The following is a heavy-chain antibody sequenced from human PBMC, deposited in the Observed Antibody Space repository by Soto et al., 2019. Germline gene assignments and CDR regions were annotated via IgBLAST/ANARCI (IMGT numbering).Heavy chain of an antibody. D-gene: IGHD3-16*01. J-gene: IGHJ3*02. Sequence: EVQLVESGGGLVKPGGSLILSCAASGFTFSSYSMNWVRQAQGNGLEWVSSISSSSSDIYYADSVKGLFTISRDNAKNSLYLQMNSLRAEATAVYYCAIDGNGGSFDIWDQGTMVTVSS. CDR2: ISSSSSDI. V-gene: IGHV3-21*01. CDR1: GFTFSSYS. CDR3: AIDGNGGSFDI.